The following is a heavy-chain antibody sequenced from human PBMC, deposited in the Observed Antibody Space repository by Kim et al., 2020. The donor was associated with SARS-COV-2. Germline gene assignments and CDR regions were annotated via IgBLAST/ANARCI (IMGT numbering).Heavy chain of an antibody. Sequence: GGSLRLSCAASGFTFSSYGMHWVRQAPGKGLEWVAVIWYDGSNKYYADSVKGRFTISRDNSKNTLYLQMNSLRAEDTAVYYCARDWGHYYDSSGPSDYWGQGTLVTVSS. D-gene: IGHD3-22*01. CDR1: GFTFSSYG. J-gene: IGHJ4*02. CDR3: ARDWGHYYDSSGPSDY. V-gene: IGHV3-33*08. CDR2: IWYDGSNK.